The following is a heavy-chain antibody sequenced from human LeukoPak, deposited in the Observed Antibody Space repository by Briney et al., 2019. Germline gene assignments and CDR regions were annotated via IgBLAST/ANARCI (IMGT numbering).Heavy chain of an antibody. D-gene: IGHD3-22*01. Sequence: SETLSLTCTVSGGSITSYYWSWIRQPPGKGLEWIGYIYYSGSTNYNPSLKSRVTISVDRSKNQFSLKLSSVTAADTAVYYCARDRAHYYDSSGYKNYYYYMDVWGKGTTVTVSS. J-gene: IGHJ6*03. CDR3: ARDRAHYYDSSGYKNYYYYMDV. CDR1: GGSITSYY. CDR2: IYYSGST. V-gene: IGHV4-59*01.